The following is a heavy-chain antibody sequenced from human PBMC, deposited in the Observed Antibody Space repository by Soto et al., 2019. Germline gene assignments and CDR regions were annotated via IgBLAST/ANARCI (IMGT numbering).Heavy chain of an antibody. D-gene: IGHD4-17*01. Sequence: SGKVSCKASGDTFSTYTITWMRQAPGQGLEWMGGIIPRSATSNYAQKFQGRVTITADESTNTAYMELSSLRSEDTAVYYCARGIKYGDYSRWFDPWGPGTLVTVSS. CDR1: GDTFSTYT. CDR2: IIPRSATS. CDR3: ARGIKYGDYSRWFDP. J-gene: IGHJ5*02. V-gene: IGHV1-69*13.